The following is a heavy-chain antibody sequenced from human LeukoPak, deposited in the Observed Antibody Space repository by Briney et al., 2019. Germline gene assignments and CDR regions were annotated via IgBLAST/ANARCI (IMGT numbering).Heavy chain of an antibody. Sequence: GGSLRLSRAASGFTFSTYAMSWVRQTPGKGLEWVSAISGSGGSTYYADSVKGRFTISRDNSKNTLYLQMNSLRAEDTAVYYCAKDLRLGYYGSGSYSFDYWGQGTLVTVSS. CDR3: AKDLRLGYYGSGSYSFDY. CDR2: ISGSGGST. J-gene: IGHJ4*02. V-gene: IGHV3-23*01. CDR1: GFTFSTYA. D-gene: IGHD3-10*01.